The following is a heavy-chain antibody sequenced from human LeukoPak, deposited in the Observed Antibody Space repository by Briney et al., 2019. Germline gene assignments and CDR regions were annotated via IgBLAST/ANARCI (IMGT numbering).Heavy chain of an antibody. CDR1: GGSFSGYY. V-gene: IGHV4-34*01. Sequence: PSETLSLTCAVYGGSFSGYYWSWIRQPPGKGLEWIGEINHSGSTNYNPSLKSRVTISVDTSKNQFSLKLSSVTAADTAVYYCVRVNYGDYYFDYWGQGTLVTVSS. J-gene: IGHJ4*02. CDR3: VRVNYGDYYFDY. D-gene: IGHD4-17*01. CDR2: INHSGST.